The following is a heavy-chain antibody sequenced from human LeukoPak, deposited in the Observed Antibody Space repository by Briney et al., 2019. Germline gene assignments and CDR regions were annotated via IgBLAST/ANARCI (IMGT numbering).Heavy chain of an antibody. V-gene: IGHV1-2*02. CDR3: ARVGITMVRGVITPNPLFDY. Sequence: GASVKVSCKASGYTFTGYYMHWVRQAPGQGLEWMGWINPNSGGTNYAQKFQGRVTMTRDTSISTAYMELSRLRSDDTAVYYCARVGITMVRGVITPNPLFDYWGQGTLVTVSS. CDR2: INPNSGGT. CDR1: GYTFTGYY. J-gene: IGHJ4*02. D-gene: IGHD3-10*01.